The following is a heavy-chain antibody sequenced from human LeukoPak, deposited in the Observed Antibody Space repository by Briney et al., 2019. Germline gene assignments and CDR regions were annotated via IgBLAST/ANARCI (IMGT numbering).Heavy chain of an antibody. CDR1: GYTFTSYA. V-gene: IGHV7-4-1*02. D-gene: IGHD2-2*01. CDR2: INTNTGNP. J-gene: IGHJ6*03. Sequence: GASVKVSCKASGYTFTSYAMNWVRQAPGQGLEWMGWINTNTGNPTYAQGFTGRFVFSLDTSVSTAYLQISSLKAEDTAVYYCARGFPVVPAAMYYYYYMDVWGKGTTVTVSS. CDR3: ARGFPVVPAAMYYYYYMDV.